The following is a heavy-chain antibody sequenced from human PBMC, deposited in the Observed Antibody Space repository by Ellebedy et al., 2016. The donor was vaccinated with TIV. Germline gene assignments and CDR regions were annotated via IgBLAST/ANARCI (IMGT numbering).Heavy chain of an antibody. J-gene: IGHJ4*02. Sequence: GGSLRLSXAASGFTFSDYYMTWMRQAPGKGLEWLSYISSSGTDKYYGDSVRGRFTISRDNTRNLVCLQANSLRAEDTAVYYCARGPVRSDYDYWGQGTLVTVSS. V-gene: IGHV3-11*01. CDR3: ARGPVRSDYDY. CDR1: GFTFSDYY. D-gene: IGHD6-6*01. CDR2: ISSSGTDK.